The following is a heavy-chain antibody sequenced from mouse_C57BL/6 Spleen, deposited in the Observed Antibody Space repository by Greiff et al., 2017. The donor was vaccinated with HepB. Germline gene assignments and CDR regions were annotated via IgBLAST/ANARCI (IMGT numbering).Heavy chain of an antibody. Sequence: VQLQQSGTVLARPGASVKMSCKTSGYTFTSYWMHWVKQRPGQGLEWIGAIYPGNSDTSYNQKFKGKAKLTAVTSASTAYMELSSLTNEDSAVYYCTREGSLGRAWFAYWGQGTLVTVSA. CDR3: TREGSLGRAWFAY. J-gene: IGHJ3*01. V-gene: IGHV1-5*01. D-gene: IGHD4-1*01. CDR2: IYPGNSDT. CDR1: GYTFTSYW.